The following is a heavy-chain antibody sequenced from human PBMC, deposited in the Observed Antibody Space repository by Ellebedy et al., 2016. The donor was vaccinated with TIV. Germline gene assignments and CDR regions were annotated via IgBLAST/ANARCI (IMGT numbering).Heavy chain of an antibody. V-gene: IGHV3-7*03. Sequence: GESLKISCAAFEFYFGDDWMSWVRQAPGQGLEWVATIHKDGSERYYVDSVKGRFTVSRDNTRDMLFLEMSSLKADDTGIYYCVRGGARSSWYWRLWGQGTLVTVSA. CDR3: VRGGARSSWYWRL. CDR1: EFYFGDDW. J-gene: IGHJ4*02. D-gene: IGHD6-13*01. CDR2: IHKDGSER.